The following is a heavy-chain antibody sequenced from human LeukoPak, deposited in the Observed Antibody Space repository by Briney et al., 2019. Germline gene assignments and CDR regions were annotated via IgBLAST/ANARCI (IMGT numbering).Heavy chain of an antibody. CDR2: ISGSGGST. J-gene: IGHJ5*02. V-gene: IGHV3-23*01. CDR3: AKDTRSPGTAVAGHKNWFDP. Sequence: ETLSLTCAVYGGSFSGYYWSWVREAPGKGLEWVAAISGSGGSTYYADSVKGRFTISRDNSKNTLFLQMNSLRVEDTAVYYCAKDTRSPGTAVAGHKNWFDPWGQGTLVTVSS. D-gene: IGHD6-19*01. CDR1: GGSFSGYY.